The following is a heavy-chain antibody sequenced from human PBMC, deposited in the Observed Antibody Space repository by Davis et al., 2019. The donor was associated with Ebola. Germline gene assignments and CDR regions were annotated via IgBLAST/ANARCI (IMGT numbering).Heavy chain of an antibody. CDR1: GYTLTSYG. D-gene: IGHD5-12*01. J-gene: IGHJ3*02. CDR3: ARVRYSGYEPLAFDI. Sequence: AASVKVSCKASGYTLTSYGISWVRQAPGQGLEWMGWISAYNGNTNYAQKFQGRVTMTRDTSTSTVYMELSSLRSEDTAVYYCARVRYSGYEPLAFDIWGQGTMVTVSS. CDR2: ISAYNGNT. V-gene: IGHV1-18*01.